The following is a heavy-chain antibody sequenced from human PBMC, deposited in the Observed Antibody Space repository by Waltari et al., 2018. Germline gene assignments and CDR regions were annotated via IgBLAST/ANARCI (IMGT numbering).Heavy chain of an antibody. V-gene: IGHV3-15*01. CDR3: TTLDAPWGG. Sequence: EVQMVESGGGSVKPGDSLRLSCVASGFRFTPAWLTWVRQAPGKGLEWVGLITSQNDGVTTNFAASVRGRFSISRDDSQNMVFLQMNSLRTEDTAVYYCTTLDAPWGGWGHGTLVTVSS. J-gene: IGHJ4*01. CDR2: ITSQNDGVTT. CDR1: GFRFTPAW. D-gene: IGHD7-27*01.